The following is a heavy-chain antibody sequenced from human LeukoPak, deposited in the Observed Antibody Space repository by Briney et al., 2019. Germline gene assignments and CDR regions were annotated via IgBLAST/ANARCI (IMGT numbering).Heavy chain of an antibody. V-gene: IGHV7-4-1*02. CDR2: INTNTGNP. Sequence: ASVKVSCKASGYTFTSYAMNWVRQAPGQGLEWMGWINTNTGNPTYAQGFTGRFVFSLDTSVSTAYLQISSLKAEDTAVYYCARAPPPTSFLTGYPFDYWGQGTLVTVSS. CDR1: GYTFTSYA. J-gene: IGHJ4*02. D-gene: IGHD3-9*01. CDR3: ARAPPPTSFLTGYPFDY.